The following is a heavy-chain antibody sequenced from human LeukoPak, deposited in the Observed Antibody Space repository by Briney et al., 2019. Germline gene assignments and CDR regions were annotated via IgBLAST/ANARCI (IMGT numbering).Heavy chain of an antibody. V-gene: IGHV4-59*01. J-gene: IGHJ4*02. Sequence: SETLSLTCTVSGGSISSNYWSWIRQPPGKGLEWIGYIYNSGSTIYNPSLKSRVTISVDTSKNQFSLKLSSVTAADTAVYFCASPTIFGVLTHDYWGQGTLVTVSS. CDR3: ASPTIFGVLTHDY. CDR1: GGSISSNY. CDR2: IYNSGST. D-gene: IGHD3-3*01.